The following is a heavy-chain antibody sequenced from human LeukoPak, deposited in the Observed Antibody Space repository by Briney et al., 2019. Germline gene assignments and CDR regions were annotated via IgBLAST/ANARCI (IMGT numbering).Heavy chain of an antibody. D-gene: IGHD5-18*01. CDR2: INHSGST. CDR1: GGSFSGYY. J-gene: IGHJ4*02. V-gene: IGHV4-34*01. Sequence: SETLSPTCAVYGGSFSGYYWSWIRQPPGKGLEWIGEINHSGSTNYNPSLKSRVTISVDTSKNQFSLKLSSVTAADTAVYYCARVAHSYGYGDFDYWGQGTLVTVSS. CDR3: ARVAHSYGYGDFDY.